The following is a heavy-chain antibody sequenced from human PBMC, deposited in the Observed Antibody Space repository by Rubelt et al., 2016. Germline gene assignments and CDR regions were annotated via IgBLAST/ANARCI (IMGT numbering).Heavy chain of an antibody. J-gene: IGHJ1*01. D-gene: IGHD2-15*01. CDR2: FKSKTDGGTI. CDR1: GFSFSNAW. CDR3: TSDVAVXCLAQDF. Sequence: EVQLVQSGGGLVKPGGSLRLSCVSSGFSFSNAWMSWVRLAPGKGLECVGRFKSKTDGGTIDYAAPVKGRFTVSKDDSKNTLYLQMNNLQTEDTAIYYCTSDVAVXCLAQDF. V-gene: IGHV3-15*01.